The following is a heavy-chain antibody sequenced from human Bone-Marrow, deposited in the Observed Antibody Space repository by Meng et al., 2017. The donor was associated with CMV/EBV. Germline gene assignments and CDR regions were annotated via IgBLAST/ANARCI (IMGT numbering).Heavy chain of an antibody. J-gene: IGHJ3*02. D-gene: IGHD3-22*01. CDR1: GFTFSSND. V-gene: IGHV3-13*01. Sequence: GESLKISCAASGFTFSSNDMHWVRQTTGKGLEWVSAIGTAGDTYYQDSVKGRFTISRDNAKNSLYLQMNSLRAEDTAVYYCVRARYHYYDSLSDAFDIWGQGAMVTVAS. CDR3: VRARYHYYDSLSDAFDI. CDR2: IGTAGDT.